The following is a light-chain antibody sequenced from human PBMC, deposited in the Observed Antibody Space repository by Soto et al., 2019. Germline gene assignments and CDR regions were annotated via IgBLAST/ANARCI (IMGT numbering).Light chain of an antibody. Sequence: QSALTQPRSVSGSPGQSVTISCTGTSSDVGGYNYVSWYQQHPGKAPKLMIYDVSKRPSGVPDRFSGSKSGNTASLTISGLQSEDEADYYCCSYARPYTYVFGTGTKVTVL. V-gene: IGLV2-11*01. J-gene: IGLJ1*01. CDR3: CSYARPYTYV. CDR2: DVS. CDR1: SSDVGGYNY.